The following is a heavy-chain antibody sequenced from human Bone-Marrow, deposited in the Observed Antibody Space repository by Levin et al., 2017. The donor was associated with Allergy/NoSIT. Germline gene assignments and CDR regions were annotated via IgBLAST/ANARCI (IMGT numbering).Heavy chain of an antibody. CDR3: TLGAV. Sequence: PGGSLRLSCAASGFAFYNTWMCWVRQTPGKGLEWVARIDKKTDGETTYYAAPVKGRFSISRDDSRNTLFLHMNNLKSEDTALYYCTLGAVWGQGTLVTVSS. J-gene: IGHJ1*01. CDR1: GFAFYNTW. V-gene: IGHV3-15*04. CDR2: IDKKTDGETT. D-gene: IGHD4/OR15-4a*01.